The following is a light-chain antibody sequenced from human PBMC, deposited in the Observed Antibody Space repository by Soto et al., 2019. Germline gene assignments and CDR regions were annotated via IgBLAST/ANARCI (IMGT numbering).Light chain of an antibody. CDR3: CSYAGGRTYV. Sequence: QSVLTQPASVSGSPGQSIIISCSGSSNDVWGYNLVSWYQHHPDKAPKVIIYEGTKRPSGLSTRFSGSKSGNTASLTISGLQAEDEADYYCCSYAGGRTYVFGSGTKVTVL. J-gene: IGLJ1*01. CDR2: EGT. V-gene: IGLV2-23*01. CDR1: SNDVWGYNL.